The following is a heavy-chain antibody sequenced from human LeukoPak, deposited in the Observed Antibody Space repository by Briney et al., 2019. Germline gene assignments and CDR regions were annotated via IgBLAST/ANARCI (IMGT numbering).Heavy chain of an antibody. CDR2: INNDGTEK. D-gene: IGHD5-18*01. CDR3: ARDSGYSTFDL. J-gene: IGHJ4*02. V-gene: IGHV3-7*01. Sequence: GSLRLSCAASGFTFRNSWMTWVRQSPGKGLEWVASINNDGTEKYYGDSVNRRFSISRDNSKDSLYLQMNFLRPEDASTYYCARDSGYSTFDLWGQGTRVIVSS. CDR1: GFTFRNSW.